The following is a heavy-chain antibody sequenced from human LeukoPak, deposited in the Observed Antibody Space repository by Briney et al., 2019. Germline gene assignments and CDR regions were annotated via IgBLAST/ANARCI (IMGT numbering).Heavy chain of an antibody. D-gene: IGHD5-12*01. CDR2: ISSGSGYM. J-gene: IGHJ4*02. CDR1: GFTFSSYA. V-gene: IGHV3-21*01. Sequence: GGSQRLSCAASGFTFSSYAMSWVRQAPGKGLEWVSSISSGSGYMYYADSVKGRFTISRDNAKNSLYLEMSSLRAEDTAVYYCARAGLYSGSGLDYWGQGTQVTVSS. CDR3: ARAGLYSGSGLDY.